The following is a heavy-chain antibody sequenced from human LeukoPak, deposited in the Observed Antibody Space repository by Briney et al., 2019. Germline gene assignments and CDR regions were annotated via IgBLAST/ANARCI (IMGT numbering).Heavy chain of an antibody. CDR2: INHSGST. V-gene: IGHV4-34*01. CDR1: GGSFSAYY. CDR3: AREGVGLAIGDY. J-gene: IGHJ4*02. D-gene: IGHD3-16*01. Sequence: SETLSLTCAVYGGSFSAYYWSWIRQPPGKGLEWIGEINHSGSTNYNPSLKSRVTILVDTSKNQFSLKLSSVTAADTAVYYCAREGVGLAIGDYWGQGTLVTVSS.